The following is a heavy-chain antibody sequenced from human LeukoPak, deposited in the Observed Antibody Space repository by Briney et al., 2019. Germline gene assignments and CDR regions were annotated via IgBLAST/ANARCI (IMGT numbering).Heavy chain of an antibody. D-gene: IGHD6-19*01. Sequence: GGSLRLTCAASGFTFDNYAMNWVRQVPGKGLEWISLISWNSGTIGYADSVKGRFTISRDNANNFLYLQMNSLRAEDTALYYCARAYKDRSLAGKKEFFQHWGQGTLVTVSS. V-gene: IGHV3-9*01. CDR3: ARAYKDRSLAGKKEFFQH. J-gene: IGHJ1*01. CDR2: ISWNSGTI. CDR1: GFTFDNYA.